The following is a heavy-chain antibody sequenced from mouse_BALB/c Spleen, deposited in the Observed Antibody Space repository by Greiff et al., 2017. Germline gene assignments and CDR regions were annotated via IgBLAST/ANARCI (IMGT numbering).Heavy chain of an antibody. CDR2: IYPGSGST. Sequence: QVQLQQPGAELVKPGASVKMSCKASGYTFTDYVISWVKQRTGQGLEWIGEIYPGSGSTYYNEKFKGKATLTADKSSNTAYMQLSSLTSEDSAVYFCARLGYYGSSLAYWGQGTLVTVSA. V-gene: IGHV1-77*01. CDR1: GYTFTDYV. D-gene: IGHD1-1*01. CDR3: ARLGYYGSSLAY. J-gene: IGHJ3*01.